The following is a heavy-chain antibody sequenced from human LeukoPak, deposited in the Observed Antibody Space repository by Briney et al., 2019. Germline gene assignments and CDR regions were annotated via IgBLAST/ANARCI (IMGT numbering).Heavy chain of an antibody. CDR1: GFTVSTIY. Sequence: GGSLRLSCVASGFTVSTIYMSWVRQAPGKGLEWVSVIYSGGSTYYADSVKGRFTISRDNSKNTLYLQMNSLRAEDTAVYYCAKKRRGYSGYVDYWGQGTLVTVSS. CDR2: IYSGGST. D-gene: IGHD5-12*01. V-gene: IGHV3-66*01. J-gene: IGHJ4*02. CDR3: AKKRRGYSGYVDY.